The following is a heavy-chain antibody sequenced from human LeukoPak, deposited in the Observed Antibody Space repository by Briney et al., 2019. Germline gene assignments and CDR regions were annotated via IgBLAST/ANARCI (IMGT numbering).Heavy chain of an antibody. J-gene: IGHJ4*02. CDR1: GYTFTGYY. D-gene: IGHD6-13*01. CDR2: INPNSGGT. CDR3: ARAEIAAAAIDY. V-gene: IGHV1-2*02. Sequence: ASVKVSCKASGYTFTGYYMHWVQQAPGQGLEWIGWINPNSGGTNYAQKFQGRVTMTRDTSISTAYMELSRLRSEHTALYYCARAEIAAAAIDYWGQGTLVTVSS.